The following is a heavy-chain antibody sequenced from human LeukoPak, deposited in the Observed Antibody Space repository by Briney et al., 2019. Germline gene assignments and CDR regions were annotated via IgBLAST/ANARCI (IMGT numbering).Heavy chain of an antibody. CDR2: IYHSGST. CDR3: AAGPSFDY. Sequence: PWETLSFTCAVSGGSISSYNWWSWVRQPPGKGLEWIGEIYHSGSTNYHPSLKSRVTISVDKSKNQFSLKLTSVTAADTAVYYCAAGPSFDYWGQGTMVADSS. J-gene: IGHJ4*02. V-gene: IGHV4-4*02. CDR1: GGSISSYNW.